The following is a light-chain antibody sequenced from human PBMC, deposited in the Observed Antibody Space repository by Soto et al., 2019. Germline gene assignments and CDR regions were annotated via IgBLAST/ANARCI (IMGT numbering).Light chain of an antibody. J-gene: IGKJ1*01. Sequence: IQMTQSPXTLSASVGDRVAITCLASQSISSWLAWYQQKPGKAPKLLIQKASSLESGVPSRFSGSGSGTEFTLTISSLQPDDFATYYCQQYSKYWTFGQGTKVDIK. V-gene: IGKV1-5*03. CDR1: QSISSW. CDR3: QQYSKYWT. CDR2: KAS.